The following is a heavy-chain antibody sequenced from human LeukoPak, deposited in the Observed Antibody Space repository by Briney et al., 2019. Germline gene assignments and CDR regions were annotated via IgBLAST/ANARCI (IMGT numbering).Heavy chain of an antibody. J-gene: IGHJ6*03. V-gene: IGHV4-34*01. CDR3: ARRWNYGRNYYIDV. Sequence: SETLSLTCAVYGGSFSHYYWSWIRQSPRMGLEWIGEINDSGTINYNPSLMSRVTISVDKSKNQFSLKLSSATAADTAVYYCARRWNYGRNYYIDVWGKGATVSVSS. CDR1: GGSFSHYY. D-gene: IGHD1-7*01. CDR2: INDSGTI.